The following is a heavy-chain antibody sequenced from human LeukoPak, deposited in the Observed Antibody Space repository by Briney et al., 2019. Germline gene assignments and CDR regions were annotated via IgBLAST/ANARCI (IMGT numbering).Heavy chain of an antibody. CDR1: GGTFSSYA. V-gene: IGHV1-69*05. CDR3: ARVGGGYSYVGRGGEWFDP. D-gene: IGHD5-18*01. CDR2: IIPIFGTA. Sequence: SVKVSCKASGGTFSSYAISWVRQAPGQGLEWMGGIIPIFGTANYAQKFQGRVTITTDESTSTAYMELSSLRSEDTAVYYCARVGGGYSYVGRGGEWFDPWGQGTLVTVSS. J-gene: IGHJ5*02.